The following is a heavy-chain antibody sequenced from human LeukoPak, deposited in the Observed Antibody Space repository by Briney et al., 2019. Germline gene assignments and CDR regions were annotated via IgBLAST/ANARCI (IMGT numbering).Heavy chain of an antibody. CDR2: ISSSSSYI. J-gene: IGHJ6*02. V-gene: IGHV3-21*01. CDR1: GFTFSSYS. Sequence: GGSLRLSCAASGFTFSSYSMNWVRQAPGKGLEWVSSISSSSSYIYYADSVKGRFTISRDNAKNSLYLQMNSLRAEDTAAYYCARESGYDRHSYYYYGMDVWGQGTTVTASS. CDR3: ARESGYDRHSYYYYGMDV. D-gene: IGHD5-12*01.